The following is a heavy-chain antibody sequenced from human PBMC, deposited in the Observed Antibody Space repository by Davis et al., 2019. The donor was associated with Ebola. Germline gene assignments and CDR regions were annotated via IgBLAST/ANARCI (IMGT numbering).Heavy chain of an antibody. CDR1: GGSFSGYY. CDR2: INHSGST. Sequence: SETLSLTCAVYGGSFSGYYWSWIRQPPGKGLEWIGEINHSGSTNYNPSLKSRVTISVDTSKNQFSLKLSSVTAADTAVYYCARAERIVVVVAATLSGVDNWFDPWGQGTLVTVSS. J-gene: IGHJ5*02. V-gene: IGHV4-34*01. CDR3: ARAERIVVVVAATLSGVDNWFDP. D-gene: IGHD2-15*01.